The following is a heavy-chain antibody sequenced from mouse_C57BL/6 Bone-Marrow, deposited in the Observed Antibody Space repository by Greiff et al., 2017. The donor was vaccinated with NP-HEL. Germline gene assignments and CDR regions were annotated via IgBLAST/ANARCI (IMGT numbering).Heavy chain of an antibody. D-gene: IGHD1-1*01. CDR2: IYPRSGNT. V-gene: IGHV1-81*01. CDR1: GYTFTSYG. Sequence: QVQLKQPGAELARPGASVKLSCKASGYTFTSYGISWVKQRTGQGLEWIGEIYPRSGNTYYNEKFKGKATLTADKSSSTAYMELRSLTSEDSAVYFCARHLLLRSYWYFDVWGTGTTVTVSS. CDR3: ARHLLLRSYWYFDV. J-gene: IGHJ1*03.